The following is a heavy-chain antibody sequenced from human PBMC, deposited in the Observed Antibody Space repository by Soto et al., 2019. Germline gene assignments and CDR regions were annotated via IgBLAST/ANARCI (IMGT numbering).Heavy chain of an antibody. CDR3: AREYAFLEWLLKENYYYYGMDV. D-gene: IGHD3-3*02. J-gene: IGHJ6*02. V-gene: IGHV3-7*01. CDR1: GITCSRYW. CDR2: TKQDGSEK. Sequence: RGSRRLSCAASGITCSRYWMTWVRQAPGKGQEWVANTKQDGSEKYYVDSVKSRFTISRDNAKNSLYLQMNSLRAEDSAVYYCAREYAFLEWLLKENYYYYGMDVWGQGTTVTVSS.